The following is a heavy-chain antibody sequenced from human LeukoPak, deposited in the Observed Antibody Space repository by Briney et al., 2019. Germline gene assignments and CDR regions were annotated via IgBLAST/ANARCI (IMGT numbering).Heavy chain of an antibody. CDR2: ITWNSGTI. CDR3: VRSVGSDWGLFDF. Sequence: GGSLRLSCAASGFNFDQYAMFWVRQAPGKGLEWVTGITWNSGTIAYADSVKGRFTISRDNAKSSLYLQMNSLRSEDTALYYCVRSVGSDWGLFDFRGQGTLVTVSS. V-gene: IGHV3-9*01. CDR1: GFNFDQYA. J-gene: IGHJ4*02. D-gene: IGHD7-27*01.